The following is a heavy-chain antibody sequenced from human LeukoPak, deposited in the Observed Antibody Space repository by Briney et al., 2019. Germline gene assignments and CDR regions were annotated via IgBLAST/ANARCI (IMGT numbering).Heavy chain of an antibody. V-gene: IGHV1-24*01. D-gene: IGHD3-16*02. CDR2: FDPEDGET. J-gene: IGHJ5*02. CDR3: ATAYYDYVWGSYRYHWFDP. Sequence: ASVKVSCKVSGYTLTELSMHWVRQAPGKGLEWMGGFDPEDGETIYAQKFQGRATMTEDTSTDTAYMELSSLRSEDTAVYYCATAYYDYVWGSYRYHWFDPWGQGTLVTVSS. CDR1: GYTLTELS.